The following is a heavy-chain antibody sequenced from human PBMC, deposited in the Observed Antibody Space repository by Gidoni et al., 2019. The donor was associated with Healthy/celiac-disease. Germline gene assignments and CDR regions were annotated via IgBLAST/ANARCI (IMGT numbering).Heavy chain of an antibody. J-gene: IGHJ5*02. Sequence: QVQLVQSGAEVKKPGSSVTVSCTASGGTFSSYAISWVRQAPGPGLEWMGGIIPIFGTANYAQKFQGRVTITADESTSTAYMELSSLRSEDTAVYYCARGWLTTVTPSVWFDPWGQGTLVTVSS. CDR1: GGTFSSYA. CDR3: ARGWLTTVTPSVWFDP. V-gene: IGHV1-69*01. CDR2: IIPIFGTA. D-gene: IGHD4-17*01.